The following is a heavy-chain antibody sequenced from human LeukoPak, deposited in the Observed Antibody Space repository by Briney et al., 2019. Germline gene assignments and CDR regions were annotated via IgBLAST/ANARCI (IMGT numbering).Heavy chain of an antibody. J-gene: IGHJ3*02. V-gene: IGHV1-3*01. D-gene: IGHD6-13*01. CDR1: GYTFISYA. Sequence: ASVKVSCKASGYTFISYAIHWVRQAPGQRLEWMGWINAGNGNTKYSQQFQGRVTITRDTSASTAYMDLSSLRSEDTAVYYCARTTRSWYEDNDAFDIWGQGTTVTVSS. CDR3: ARTTRSWYEDNDAFDI. CDR2: INAGNGNT.